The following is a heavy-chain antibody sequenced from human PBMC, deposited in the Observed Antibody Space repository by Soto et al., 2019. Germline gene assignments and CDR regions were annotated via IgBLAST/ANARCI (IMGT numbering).Heavy chain of an antibody. D-gene: IGHD3-3*01. J-gene: IGHJ4*02. V-gene: IGHV1-46*03. CDR2: INPSGGST. CDR1: GYTFTRYY. CDR3: ARVVRFLEWLDYFDY. Sequence: GASMKGSCKASGYTFTRYYMHWVRQAPGQGLEWMVIINPSGGSTSHAQKFQGRVTMTRDTSTSTVYMELSSLRSEDTAVYYCARVVRFLEWLDYFDYWGQGTLVTVSS.